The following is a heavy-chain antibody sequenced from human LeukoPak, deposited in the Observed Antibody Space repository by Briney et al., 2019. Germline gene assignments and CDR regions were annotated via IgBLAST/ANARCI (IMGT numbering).Heavy chain of an antibody. D-gene: IGHD4-23*01. V-gene: IGHV3-33*01. CDR2: MWYDGSNK. CDR3: ARGRPHGNDY. Sequence: PGGSLRLSCAASGFTFSSYGRHWVRQAPGKGLEWVAIMWYDGSNKYYTDSVKGRFTISRDNSKNTLYLQMNSLRVEDTAVYYCARGRPHGNDYWGQGTLVTVSS. CDR1: GFTFSSYG. J-gene: IGHJ4*02.